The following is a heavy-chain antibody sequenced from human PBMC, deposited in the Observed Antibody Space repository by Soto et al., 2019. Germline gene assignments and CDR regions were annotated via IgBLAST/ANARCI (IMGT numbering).Heavy chain of an antibody. CDR3: ARDLSFYQGSGSDSAQPGSLDY. V-gene: IGHV3-48*01. CDR1: GFTFISYS. J-gene: IGHJ4*02. D-gene: IGHD3-10*01. Sequence: EVQLVEPGGGLVQPGGSLRLSCAASGFTFISYSMNWVRQAPGKGPEGVSYISSSSSTIYYADSLKGRFTISRDTAQNSVYLQMNRLRVEDTAVYYCARDLSFYQGSGSDSAQPGSLDYWGQGTLVDVSS. CDR2: ISSSSSTI.